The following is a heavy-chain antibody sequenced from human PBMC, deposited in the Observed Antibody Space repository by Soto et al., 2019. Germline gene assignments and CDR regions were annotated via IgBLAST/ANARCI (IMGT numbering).Heavy chain of an antibody. J-gene: IGHJ6*02. Sequence: GSLRLSCAASGFTFSSYGMHWVRQAPGKGLEWVAVIWYDGSNKYYADSVKGRFTISRDNSKNTLYLQMNSLRAEDTAVYYCASTYGSGTEVGMDVWGQGTTVTVSS. V-gene: IGHV3-33*01. CDR3: ASTYGSGTEVGMDV. CDR1: GFTFSSYG. D-gene: IGHD3-10*01. CDR2: IWYDGSNK.